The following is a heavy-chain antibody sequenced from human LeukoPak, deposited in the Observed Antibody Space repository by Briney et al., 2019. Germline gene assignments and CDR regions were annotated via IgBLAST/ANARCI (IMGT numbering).Heavy chain of an antibody. CDR3: ARRAGVGITIFGVVRGYYYYGMDV. J-gene: IGHJ6*02. CDR1: GYTFTSYG. CDR2: ISAYNGNT. V-gene: IGHV1-18*01. D-gene: IGHD3-3*01. Sequence: ASVKVSCKASGYTFTSYGISWVRQAPGQGLEWMGWISAYNGNTNYEQKLQGRVTMTTDTSTSTAYRELRSLRSDDTAVYYCARRAGVGITIFGVVRGYYYYGMDVWGQGTTVTVSS.